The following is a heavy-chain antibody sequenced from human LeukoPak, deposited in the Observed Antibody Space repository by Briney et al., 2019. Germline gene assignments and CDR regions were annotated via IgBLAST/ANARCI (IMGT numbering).Heavy chain of an antibody. J-gene: IGHJ4*02. D-gene: IGHD3-22*01. V-gene: IGHV3-7*01. CDR3: ARELDDSSAYYNPFDY. CDR1: GFTFSSYW. CDR2: IKQDGSEK. Sequence: PGGSLRLSCAASGFTFSSYWMSWVRQAPGKGLEWVANIKQDGSEKYYVDSVKGRFTISRDNAKNSLYLQMNSLRGEDTAVYYCARELDDSSAYYNPFDYWGQGTRVTVSS.